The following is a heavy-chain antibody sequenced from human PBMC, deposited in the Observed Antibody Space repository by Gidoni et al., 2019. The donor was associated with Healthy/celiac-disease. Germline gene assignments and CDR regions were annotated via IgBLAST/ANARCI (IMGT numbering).Heavy chain of an antibody. CDR1: GYTLNELS. J-gene: IGHJ5*02. V-gene: IGHV1-24*01. CDR3: ATAGLYSSGETGGWFDP. CDR2: FDPEEGKT. D-gene: IGHD6-19*01. Sequence: QVQLVQSGAEVKQPGASVKVSCKVSGYTLNELSMHWVRQAPRKGLEWMGGFDPEEGKTIYAQKFQGRVTMTEDTSTDTAYMELSSLRSEDTAVYYCATAGLYSSGETGGWFDPWGQGTLVTVSS.